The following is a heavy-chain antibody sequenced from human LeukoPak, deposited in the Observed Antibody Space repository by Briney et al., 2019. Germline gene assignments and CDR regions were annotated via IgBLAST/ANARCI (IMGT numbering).Heavy chain of an antibody. CDR3: VRDYYGDYYFDH. D-gene: IGHD4-17*01. CDR2: MYSGGNT. J-gene: IGHJ4*02. V-gene: IGHV3-53*01. CDR1: GFTVSSNY. Sequence: GGSLRLSCAASGFTVSSNYMSWVRQAPGKGLEWVSVMYSGGNTYYADSVKGRFTISRDNSKNTLHLQMNSLRAEDTAVYYCVRDYYGDYYFDHWGQGTLVPVSS.